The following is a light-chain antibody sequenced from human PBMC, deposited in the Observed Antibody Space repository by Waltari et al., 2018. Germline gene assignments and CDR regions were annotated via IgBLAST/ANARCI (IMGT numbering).Light chain of an antibody. Sequence: QSALTQPASVSGSPGQSITISCTGTSSDVGGYNYVSWYQQYPGKAPKLMIYDVSKRPSVVSNRFSGSKSGNTASLTISGLQAEDEADYYCCSYAGSRIHVLFGGGTKLTVL. V-gene: IGLV2-23*02. J-gene: IGLJ2*01. CDR3: CSYAGSRIHVL. CDR2: DVS. CDR1: SSDVGGYNY.